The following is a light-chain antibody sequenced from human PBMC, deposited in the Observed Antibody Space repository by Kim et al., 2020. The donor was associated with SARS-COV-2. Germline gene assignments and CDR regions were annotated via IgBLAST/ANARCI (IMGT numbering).Light chain of an antibody. J-gene: IGLJ1*01. Sequence: QSVLTQPPSASGTPGQRVTISCAGNTSNVGTNFVYWYQQLPGTAPKLLISRNNPRPSGVPDRFSGSKSGTSASLAISGLRSEDEADYYCASWDDSLRASFVFGSGTKVTVL. CDR3: ASWDDSLRASFV. CDR1: TSNVGTNF. CDR2: RNN. V-gene: IGLV1-47*01.